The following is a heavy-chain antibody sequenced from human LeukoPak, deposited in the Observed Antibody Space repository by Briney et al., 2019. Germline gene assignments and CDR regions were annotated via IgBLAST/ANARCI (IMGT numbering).Heavy chain of an antibody. J-gene: IGHJ4*02. Sequence: SETLSLTCTVSGGSISSYYWSWIRQPPGKGLEWIGYMYFGGSSNYNPSLKSRVTISVDTSKNQLSLNLNSVTAADTAVYYCANAPAGQSCDYWGQGTLVTVSS. D-gene: IGHD6-13*01. CDR1: GGSISSYY. V-gene: IGHV4-59*01. CDR3: ANAPAGQSCDY. CDR2: MYFGGSS.